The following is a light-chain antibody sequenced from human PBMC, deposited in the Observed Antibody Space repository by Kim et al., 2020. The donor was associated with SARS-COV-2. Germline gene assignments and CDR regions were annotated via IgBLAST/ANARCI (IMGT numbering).Light chain of an antibody. CDR1: SSSIGSNY. Sequence: GQRVTMSCSGSSSSIGSNYVYWYQQLPGTAPKLLISRNTQRPSGVPDRFSGSKSGTSASLAISGLRSEDEADYYCATWDDSLSGQVFGGGTQLTVL. V-gene: IGLV1-47*01. CDR3: ATWDDSLSGQV. CDR2: RNT. J-gene: IGLJ3*02.